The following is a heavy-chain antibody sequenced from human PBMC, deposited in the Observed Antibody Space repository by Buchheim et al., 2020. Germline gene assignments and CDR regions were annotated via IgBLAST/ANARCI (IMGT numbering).Heavy chain of an antibody. V-gene: IGHV3-23*01. CDR3: AVTGYSVLGYYYYGMDV. J-gene: IGHJ6*02. CDR2: ISGSGGST. D-gene: IGHD2-15*01. CDR1: GFTFSSYA. Sequence: EVQLLESGGGLVQPGGSLRLSCAASGFTFSSYAMSWVRQAPGKRLEWVSAISGSGGSTYYADSVKGRFTISRDNSKNTLYLQMNSLRAEDTAVYYCAVTGYSVLGYYYYGMDVWGQGTT.